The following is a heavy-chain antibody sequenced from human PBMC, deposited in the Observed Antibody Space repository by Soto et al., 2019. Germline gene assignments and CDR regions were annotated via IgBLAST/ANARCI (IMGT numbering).Heavy chain of an antibody. D-gene: IGHD6-13*01. J-gene: IGHJ4*02. CDR1: GYSFNDYY. V-gene: IGHV1-2*02. Sequence: QVQLVQSGAEGKKPGASVKVSCRTSGYSFNDYYIHWVRQAPGQGLEWMGWINPNGGGTHFPQKFQDGVTLTSDTSLRAAYMELTNLRSDDTAIYCCARDHSNSSSWPMDYWGQGTLVTVSS. CDR3: ARDHSNSSSWPMDY. CDR2: INPNGGGT.